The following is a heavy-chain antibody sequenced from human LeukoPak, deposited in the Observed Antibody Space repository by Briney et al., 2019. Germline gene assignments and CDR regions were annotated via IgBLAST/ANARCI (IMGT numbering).Heavy chain of an antibody. J-gene: IGHJ4*02. D-gene: IGHD2-15*01. CDR2: IYYTGST. CDR1: GGSISSYY. CDR3: ARQRQKGGPLDY. Sequence: SEALSLTCTVSGGSISSYYWSWIRQPPGKGLEWIGCIYYTGSTYYSPSLKSRLTISLDTSKNQFSLKLDSVTAADTAVFYCARQRQKGGPLDYWGQEPRATVSS. V-gene: IGHV4-59*08.